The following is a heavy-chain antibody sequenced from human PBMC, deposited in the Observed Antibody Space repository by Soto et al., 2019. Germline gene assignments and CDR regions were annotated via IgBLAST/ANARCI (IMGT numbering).Heavy chain of an antibody. J-gene: IGHJ6*02. D-gene: IGHD6-13*01. CDR1: GYSFTSYW. CDR3: ASGYSSSWFYDYYYGMDV. Sequence: GESLKISCKGSGYSFTSYWIGWVRQMPGKGLEWMGIIYPGDSDTRYSPSFQGQVTISADKSISTAYLQWSSLKASDTAMYYCASGYSSSWFYDYYYGMDVWGQGTTVTVSS. V-gene: IGHV5-51*01. CDR2: IYPGDSDT.